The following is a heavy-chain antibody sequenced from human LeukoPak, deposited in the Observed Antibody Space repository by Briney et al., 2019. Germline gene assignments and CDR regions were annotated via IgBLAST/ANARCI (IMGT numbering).Heavy chain of an antibody. Sequence: GGSLRLSCAASGFAFSIYGMHWVRQPTGKGLEWVSAIGTTDNTYYIDSVKGRFTISRENAKNSLYLQMNSLRAEDTAIYYCARVPTNSWYKWFDPWGQGTLVTVSS. CDR2: IGTTDNT. CDR1: GFAFSIYG. V-gene: IGHV3-13*01. D-gene: IGHD2-8*01. CDR3: ARVPTNSWYKWFDP. J-gene: IGHJ5*02.